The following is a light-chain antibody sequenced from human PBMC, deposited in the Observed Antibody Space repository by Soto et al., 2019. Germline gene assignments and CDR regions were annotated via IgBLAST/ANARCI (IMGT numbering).Light chain of an antibody. CDR2: GAS. J-gene: IGKJ5*01. V-gene: IGKV3-15*01. CDR1: QSVSSY. CDR3: QQYNNWIT. Sequence: EIVLTQSPATLSLSPGERATLSFRASQSVSSYLAWYQQKPGQAPRLLIYGASTRATGIPARFSGSGSGTEFTLTISSLQSEDFAVYYCQQYNNWITFGQGTRLEIK.